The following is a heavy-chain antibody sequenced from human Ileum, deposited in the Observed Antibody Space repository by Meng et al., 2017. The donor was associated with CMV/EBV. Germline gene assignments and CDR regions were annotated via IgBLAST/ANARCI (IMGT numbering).Heavy chain of an antibody. V-gene: IGHV3-15*01. D-gene: IGHD3-22*01. CDR3: TTETYDSRTLHY. CDR1: GFSFSNAW. J-gene: IGHJ4*02. CDR2: IKTKTDGGTT. Sequence: GESLKISCAASGFSFSNAWMYWVRQAPGKGLEWVGRIKTKTDGGTTDYAAPVKGRFTISRDDSKNTLYLQMNSLKTEDTALYYCTTETYDSRTLHYWGQGMLVTVSS.